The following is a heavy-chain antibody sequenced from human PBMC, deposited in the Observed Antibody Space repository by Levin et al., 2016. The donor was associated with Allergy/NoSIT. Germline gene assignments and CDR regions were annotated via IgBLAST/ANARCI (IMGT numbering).Heavy chain of an antibody. CDR3: ASWTKGGPTTRPRGWTAAFDV. D-gene: IGHD1-26*01. J-gene: IGHJ3*01. CDR2: IIPVLRVE. Sequence: SVKVSCKASGYSFTTYGITWVRQAPGQGLEWMGRIIPVLRVEKSAQKSQGRVTISADKSTNTTYLELSSLRSEDTAVYYCASWTKGGPTTRPRGWTAAFDVWGQGTMVTVSS. V-gene: IGHV1-69*04. CDR1: GYSFTTYG.